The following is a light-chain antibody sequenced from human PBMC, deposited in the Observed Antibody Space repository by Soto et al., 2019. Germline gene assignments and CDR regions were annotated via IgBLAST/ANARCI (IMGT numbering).Light chain of an antibody. CDR1: QDIRGD. V-gene: IGKV1-6*01. CDR2: DAS. Sequence: AIQMTQSPSSLSASVGDRVTITCRASQDIRGDLGWYQQKPGKAPKALIYDASNLQSGVPSRFSGSGFGTDFTLTISSLQPEDFATYYCLQDRNYPRTFGQGTKVESK. CDR3: LQDRNYPRT. J-gene: IGKJ1*01.